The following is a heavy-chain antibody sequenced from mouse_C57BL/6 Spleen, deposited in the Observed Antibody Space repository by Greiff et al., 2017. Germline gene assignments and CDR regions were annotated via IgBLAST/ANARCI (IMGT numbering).Heavy chain of an antibody. D-gene: IGHD1-1*01. J-gene: IGHJ2*01. CDR2: INYDGSST. CDR3: ARDQGDYYGSSYLDY. V-gene: IGHV5-16*01. CDR1: GFTFSDYY. Sequence: EVKLVESEGGLVQPGSSMKLSCTASGFTFSDYYMAWVRQVPEKGLEWVANINYDGSSTYYLDSLKSRFIISRDNAKNILYLQMSSLKSEDTATYYCARDQGDYYGSSYLDYWGQGTTLTVSS.